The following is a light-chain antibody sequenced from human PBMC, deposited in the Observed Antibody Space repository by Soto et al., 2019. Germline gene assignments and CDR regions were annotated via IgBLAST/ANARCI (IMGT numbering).Light chain of an antibody. J-gene: IGLJ2*01. CDR2: DVS. CDR3: SSYTSSSTVV. V-gene: IGLV2-14*01. Sequence: QSALTQPASVSGSPGQSITISCTGTSGVVGGYNYVSWYQQHPGKAPKLMIYDVSNRPSGVSNRFSGSKSGNTASLTISGLQAEDEADYYCSSYTSSSTVVFGGGTKVTVL. CDR1: SGVVGGYNY.